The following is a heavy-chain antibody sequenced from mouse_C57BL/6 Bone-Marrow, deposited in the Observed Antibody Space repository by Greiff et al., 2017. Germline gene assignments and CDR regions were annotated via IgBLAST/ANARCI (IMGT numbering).Heavy chain of an antibody. Sequence: VQLQQSGPELVKPGASVKISCKASGYTFTDYYMNWVKQSHGKSLEWIGDINPNNGGTSYNQKFKGKATLTVDKSSSTAYMELRSLTSEDSAVYYCAREAMDYWGQGTSVTVSS. V-gene: IGHV1-26*01. CDR2: INPNNGGT. CDR1: GYTFTDYY. J-gene: IGHJ4*01. CDR3: AREAMDY.